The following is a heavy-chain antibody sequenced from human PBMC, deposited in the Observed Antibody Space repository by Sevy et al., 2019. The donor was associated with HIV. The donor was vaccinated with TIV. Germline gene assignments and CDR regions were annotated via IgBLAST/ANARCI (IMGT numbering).Heavy chain of an antibody. CDR2: IRSKVYGGTT. V-gene: IGHV3-49*03. CDR1: GLTFGEYV. J-gene: IGHJ6*02. Sequence: GGSLRLSCKVSGLTFGEYVMTWFRQAPGKGLEWVGFIRSKVYGGTTEYAASVKGRFIISRDDSKSIAYLRMNSLKTEDTGVYYCSRADYYGSDGGYYGMDVWGQGTTVTISS. CDR3: SRADYYGSDGGYYGMDV. D-gene: IGHD3-10*01.